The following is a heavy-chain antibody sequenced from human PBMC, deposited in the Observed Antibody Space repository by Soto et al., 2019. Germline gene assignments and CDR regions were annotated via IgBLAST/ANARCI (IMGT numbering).Heavy chain of an antibody. V-gene: IGHV1-69*13. D-gene: IGHD3-22*01. CDR3: ARTADYYDSSGYLDY. CDR1: GGTFSSYA. J-gene: IGHJ4*02. CDR2: IIPIFGTA. Sequence: SVKVSCKASGGTFSSYAISWVRQAPGQGLEWMGGIIPIFGTANYAQKFQGRVTITADESTSTAYMELSSLRSEDTAVYYCARTADYYDSSGYLDYWGQGTLVTVSS.